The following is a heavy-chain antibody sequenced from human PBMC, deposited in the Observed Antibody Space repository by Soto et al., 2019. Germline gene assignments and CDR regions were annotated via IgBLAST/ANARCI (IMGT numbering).Heavy chain of an antibody. CDR1: GLTSSTYA. Sequence: EVQLLESGGDLVQPGGSLRLSCAASGLTSSTYAMSWVRQAPGKGLEWVSGISGSGGNTYYADSVKSRFTISSDNSKNMLYLQMNSLRAEYTAVYYCAKSLTTVTTFFDCCGQVTLVTVSS. D-gene: IGHD4-17*01. CDR3: AKSLTTVTTFFDC. V-gene: IGHV3-23*01. J-gene: IGHJ4*02. CDR2: ISGSGGNT.